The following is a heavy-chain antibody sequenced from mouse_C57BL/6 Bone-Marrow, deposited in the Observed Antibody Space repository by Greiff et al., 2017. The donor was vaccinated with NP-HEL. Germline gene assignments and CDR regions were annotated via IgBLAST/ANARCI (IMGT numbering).Heavy chain of an antibody. CDR1: GYTFTSYW. CDR2: IDPSDSYT. Sequence: QVQLQQPGAELVMPGASVKLSCKASGYTFTSYWMHWVKQRPGQGLEWIGEIDPSDSYTNYNQKFKGKSTLTVDKSSSTAYMQLSSLTSEDSAVYYCARGGYGSPYYFDYWGPRHHSHSLL. V-gene: IGHV1-69*01. CDR3: ARGGYGSPYYFDY. D-gene: IGHD1-1*01. J-gene: IGHJ2*01.